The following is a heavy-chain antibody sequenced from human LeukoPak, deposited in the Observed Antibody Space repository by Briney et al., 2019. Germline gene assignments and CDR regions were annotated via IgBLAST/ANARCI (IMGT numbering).Heavy chain of an antibody. CDR1: GYTFTRYY. D-gene: IGHD6-13*01. CDR2: INPNSGGT. Sequence: ASVKDYCKASGYTFTRYYMHRVQQAPRQGLEWMGWINPNSGGTNYAQKFQGRVTMTRDTSISTAYMELSRLRSDDTAVYYCARDIYSSTFDYWGQGTLVTVSS. V-gene: IGHV1-2*02. CDR3: ARDIYSSTFDY. J-gene: IGHJ4*02.